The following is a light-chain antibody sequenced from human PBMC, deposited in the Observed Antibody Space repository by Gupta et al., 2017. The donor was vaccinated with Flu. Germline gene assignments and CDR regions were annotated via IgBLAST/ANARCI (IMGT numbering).Light chain of an antibody. V-gene: IGKV2-28*01. J-gene: IGKJ5*01. CDR2: LGS. CDR1: QSLLYSNGYNY. Sequence: DIVMTQSPLSLPVTPGEPASISCRSSQSLLYSNGYNYLDWYLQKPGQSPQLLIYLGSNRASGVPDRFTGSGSGTDFTLEISRVEAEDIGVYYCRQALQTPLTFGQGTRLEIK. CDR3: RQALQTPLT.